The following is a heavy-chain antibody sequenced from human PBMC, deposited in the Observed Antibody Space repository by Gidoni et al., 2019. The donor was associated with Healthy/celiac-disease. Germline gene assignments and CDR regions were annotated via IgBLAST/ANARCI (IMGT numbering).Heavy chain of an antibody. V-gene: IGHV3-21*01. CDR1: GFTFRSYS. CDR2: ISSSSSDI. J-gene: IGHJ6*02. Sequence: EVQLGEAGGGLVKPGGSMRLSCAASGFTFRSYSMNWVRQAPGKGRAWVSSISSSSSDIYYADSVKGRFTISRDNAKNSLYLQMNSLRAEDTAVYYCARAYDYVWGKAYGMDVWGQGTTVTVSS. D-gene: IGHD3-16*01. CDR3: ARAYDYVWGKAYGMDV.